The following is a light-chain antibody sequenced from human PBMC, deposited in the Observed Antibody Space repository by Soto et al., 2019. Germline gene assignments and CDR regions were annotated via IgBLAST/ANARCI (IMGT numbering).Light chain of an antibody. CDR3: QQYNNWPPYT. CDR2: GAS. Sequence: EIVMTQSPATLSVSPGERATLSCRASQGVGSNLAWYQQKPGQPPRLLIYGASARATGIPARFSGSGSGTEFTLSISSLQSEDFAVYYCQQYNNWPPYTFGQGTKLEIK. J-gene: IGKJ2*01. CDR1: QGVGSN. V-gene: IGKV3-15*01.